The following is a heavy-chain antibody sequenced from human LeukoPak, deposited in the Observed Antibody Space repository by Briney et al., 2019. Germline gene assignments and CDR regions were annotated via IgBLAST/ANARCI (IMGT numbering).Heavy chain of an antibody. D-gene: IGHD4-23*01. CDR1: GFTFSSYG. Sequence: SGGSLRLSCAASGFTFSSYGMHWVRQAPGKGLEWVAFIRYDGSNKFYADSVKGRFTISRDSSKNTLYLQMNSLRAEDTAVYCCARNYGGNSYDAFDIWGQGTMVTVSS. CDR2: IRYDGSNK. J-gene: IGHJ3*02. V-gene: IGHV3-30*02. CDR3: ARNYGGNSYDAFDI.